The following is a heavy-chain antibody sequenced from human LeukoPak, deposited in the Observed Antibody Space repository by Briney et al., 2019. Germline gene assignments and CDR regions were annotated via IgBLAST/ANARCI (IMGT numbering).Heavy chain of an antibody. D-gene: IGHD6-19*01. V-gene: IGHV3-33*05. J-gene: IGHJ4*02. CDR1: GFTFSSYG. CDR3: ARGRGWIYDS. CDR2: ISYDGSNK. Sequence: PGGSLRLSCAASGFTFSSYGMHWVRQAPGKGLEWVAVISYDGSNKYYVDSVKGRFTISRDNSKNTLYLQMNTLRVADTAVYYCARGRGWIYDSWGRGTLVTVSS.